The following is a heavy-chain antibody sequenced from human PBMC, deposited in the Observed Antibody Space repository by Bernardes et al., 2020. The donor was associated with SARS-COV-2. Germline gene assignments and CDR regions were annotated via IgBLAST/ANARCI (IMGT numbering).Heavy chain of an antibody. CDR3: VKERPVGDY. V-gene: IGHV3-64D*06. CDR2: ISDNGATT. D-gene: IGHD3-10*01. CDR1: GFTPSEYP. J-gene: IGHJ4*02. Sequence: GGSLRLSCLGSGFTPSEYPMHWVPQTPGKGLEYFSKISDNGATTPYGDSVKGRFTISGDNSKNTMYLQMNSLRVEDTAVYWCVKERPVGDYWGQGILVTVSS.